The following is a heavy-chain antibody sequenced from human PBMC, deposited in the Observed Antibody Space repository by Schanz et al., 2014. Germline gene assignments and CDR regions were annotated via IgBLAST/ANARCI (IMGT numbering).Heavy chain of an antibody. CDR3: AKIWKAHHLTGRPGWSDGMDV. J-gene: IGHJ6*02. D-gene: IGHD3-3*01. V-gene: IGHV3-23*01. CDR2: IASGGSPT. Sequence: EVQLLESGGALEQPGGSLRLSCAASGITFSDYAMSWVRQAPGKGLEWVSTIASGGSPTFYADSVTDRFTISGDNSKNGLFLQMNGLRVEDTAIYYCAKIWKAHHLTGRPGWSDGMDVWGQGTTV. CDR1: GITFSDYA.